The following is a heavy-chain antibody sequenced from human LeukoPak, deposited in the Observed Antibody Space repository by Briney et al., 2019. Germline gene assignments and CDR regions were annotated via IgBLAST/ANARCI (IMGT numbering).Heavy chain of an antibody. CDR2: ISGSGGST. J-gene: IGHJ5*02. CDR3: AKDNRNWFDP. CDR1: GFTFSDYY. Sequence: GGSLRLSCAASGFTFSDYYMSWIRQAPGKGLEWVSAISGSGGSTYYADSVKGRFTISRDNSKNTLCLQMNSLRAEDTAVYYCAKDNRNWFDPWGQGTLVTVSS. V-gene: IGHV3-23*01.